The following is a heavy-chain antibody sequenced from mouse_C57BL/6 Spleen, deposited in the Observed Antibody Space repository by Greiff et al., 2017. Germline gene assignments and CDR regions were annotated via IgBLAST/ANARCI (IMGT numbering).Heavy chain of an antibody. Sequence: QVQLQQPGAELVKPGASVKLSCKASGYTFTSYWMHWVKQRPGQGLEWIGMIHPNSGSTNYNEKFKSKATVTVDKSSSTAYMKRSSLTSEDSAVYYCAIITTAVGLDYWGQGTTLTVSS. V-gene: IGHV1-64*01. J-gene: IGHJ2*01. CDR1: GYTFTSYW. CDR2: IHPNSGST. D-gene: IGHD1-1*01. CDR3: AIITTAVGLDY.